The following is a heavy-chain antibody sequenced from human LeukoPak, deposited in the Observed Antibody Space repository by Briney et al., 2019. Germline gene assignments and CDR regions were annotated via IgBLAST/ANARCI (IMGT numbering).Heavy chain of an antibody. CDR2: IYYSGST. V-gene: IGHV4-39*07. CDR1: SGSISTSNYY. J-gene: IGHJ4*02. Sequence: SETLSLTCTVSSGSISTSNYYWGWIRQPPGKGLEWIGSIYYSGSTYYNPSLKSRVTISVDTSKNQFSLKLSSVTAADTAVYYCARVPSPENYYDSSGSLDYWGQGTLVTVSS. CDR3: ARVPSPENYYDSSGSLDY. D-gene: IGHD3-22*01.